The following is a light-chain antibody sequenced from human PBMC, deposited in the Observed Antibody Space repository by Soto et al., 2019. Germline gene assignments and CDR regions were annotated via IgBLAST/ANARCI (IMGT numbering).Light chain of an antibody. V-gene: IGKV1-5*01. Sequence: DIQMTHSPSSLSASVGDRVAITCRAIQSISSWLAWYQQKPGKAPNLLIYDVSNLESGVPSRFSGSGSGTEFTLTISSLQADDFATYYCQQYNSYSPWKFGQGTKVDIK. CDR2: DVS. CDR1: QSISSW. CDR3: QQYNSYSPWK. J-gene: IGKJ1*01.